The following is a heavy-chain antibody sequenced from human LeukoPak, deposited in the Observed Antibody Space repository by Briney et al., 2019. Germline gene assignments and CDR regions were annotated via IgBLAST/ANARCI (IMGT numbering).Heavy chain of an antibody. Sequence: GASVKVSCKASGYTFTSYGISWVRQAPGQGLEWMGWINPSSGGTNYAQKFQGRVTMTRDTSISTAYMELSRLRSDDTAVYYCATPPSRITMVRGEQLDAFDIWGQGTMVTVSS. CDR3: ATPPSRITMVRGEQLDAFDI. V-gene: IGHV1-2*02. D-gene: IGHD3-10*01. J-gene: IGHJ3*02. CDR1: GYTFTSYG. CDR2: INPSSGGT.